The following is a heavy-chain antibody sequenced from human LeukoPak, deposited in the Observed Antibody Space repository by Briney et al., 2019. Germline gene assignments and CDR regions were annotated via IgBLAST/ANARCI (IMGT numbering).Heavy chain of an antibody. CDR2: MNPNSGNT. V-gene: IGHV1-8*03. CDR3: ARGFLYSFSGDAFDI. CDR1: GYTFTSYD. Sequence: ASVTVSCKASGYTFTSYDINWVRQAPGQGLEWMGWMNPNSGNTDYAQKFQGRVTITRNTSISTAYMELSSLRSEDTAVYYCARGFLYSFSGDAFDIWGQGTMVTVSS. J-gene: IGHJ3*02. D-gene: IGHD3-3*01.